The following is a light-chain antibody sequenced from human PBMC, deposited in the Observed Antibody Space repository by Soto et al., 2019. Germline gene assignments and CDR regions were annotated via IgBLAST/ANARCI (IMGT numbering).Light chain of an antibody. Sequence: QSALTQPRSVSGSPGQSVTISCTGTSSDVGGYEYVSWYQQYPGKAPKLMIYAVTRRPSGVPDRFSGSKSGNTASLTISGLQAEDEADYYCASWDDGLSGVVFAGGTKLTVL. J-gene: IGLJ2*01. V-gene: IGLV2-11*01. CDR1: SSDVGGYEY. CDR3: ASWDDGLSGVV. CDR2: AVT.